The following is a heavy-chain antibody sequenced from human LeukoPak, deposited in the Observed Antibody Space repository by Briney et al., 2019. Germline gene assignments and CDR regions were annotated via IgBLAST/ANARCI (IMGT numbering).Heavy chain of an antibody. V-gene: IGHV4-61*09. CDR3: ARGLNYYDSSGRPHWYFDL. CDR1: GGSISSGSYY. J-gene: IGHJ2*01. Sequence: SETLSLTCTVSGGSISSGSYYWSWIRQPAGKGLEWVGHIGSTNSNPSLTIRGTLSIDTSNTKFSLKLSSVTAADTAVYYCARGLNYYDSSGRPHWYFDLWGRGTLVTVSS. D-gene: IGHD3-22*01. CDR2: IGST.